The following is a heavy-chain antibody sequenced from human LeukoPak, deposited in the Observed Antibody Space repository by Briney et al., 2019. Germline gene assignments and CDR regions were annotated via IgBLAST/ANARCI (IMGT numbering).Heavy chain of an antibody. CDR3: ARGAYGHLDY. CDR1: GFTFSSYG. J-gene: IGHJ4*02. CDR2: IWYDGSNK. Sequence: HPGRSLRLSCAASGFTFSSYGMHWVRQAPGKGLEWVAVIWYDGSNKYYADSVKGRFTISRDNSKNTLYLQMNSLRAEGTAVYYCARGAYGHLDYWGQGTLVTVSS. V-gene: IGHV3-33*01. D-gene: IGHD3-16*01.